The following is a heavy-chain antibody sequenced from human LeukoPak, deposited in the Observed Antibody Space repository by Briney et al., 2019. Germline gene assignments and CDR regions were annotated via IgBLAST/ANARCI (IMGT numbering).Heavy chain of an antibody. V-gene: IGHV3-33*01. D-gene: IGHD1-1*01. Sequence: GGSLRLSCAASGFTFSSYGMHWVRQAPGKGLEWVAVIWYDGSNKYYADSVKGRFTISRDNSKNTLYLQMNSLRAEDTALYYCARTRYSDEAFDYWAQGTLVTVSS. CDR1: GFTFSSYG. J-gene: IGHJ4*02. CDR3: ARTRYSDEAFDY. CDR2: IWYDGSNK.